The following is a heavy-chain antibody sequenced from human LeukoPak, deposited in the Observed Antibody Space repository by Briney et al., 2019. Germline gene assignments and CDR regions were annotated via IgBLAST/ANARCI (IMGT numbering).Heavy chain of an antibody. CDR1: GFTSSSYG. CDR2: ISSGSGYI. CDR3: ARELISSGSLDY. D-gene: IGHD3-10*01. V-gene: IGHV3-21*01. J-gene: IGHJ4*02. Sequence: GGSLRLSCAASGFTSSSYGFNWVRQAPGKGLEWVSSISSGSGYIYYADSVKGRFTISRDNAQNSLYLQMNSLRAEDTAVYYCARELISSGSLDYWGQGTLVTVSS.